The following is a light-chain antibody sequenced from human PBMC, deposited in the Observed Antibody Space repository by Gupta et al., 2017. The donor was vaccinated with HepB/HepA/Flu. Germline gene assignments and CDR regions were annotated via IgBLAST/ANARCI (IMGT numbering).Light chain of an antibody. Sequence: VAMTEFPLSLRVNLGQPVCTFCRSNPSLVHSDRKTYLNWFHQRPGQSPRRLIYRASTRDSGVPARFSGSGSGTDFTLTISSVEAEDVGIYYCMQGTPRPRTFGQGTKVEIK. CDR1: PSLVHSDRKTY. J-gene: IGKJ1*01. CDR2: RAS. CDR3: MQGTPRPRT. V-gene: IGKV2-30*02.